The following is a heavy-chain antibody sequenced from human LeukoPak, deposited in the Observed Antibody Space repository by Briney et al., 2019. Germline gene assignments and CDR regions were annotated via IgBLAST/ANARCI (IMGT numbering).Heavy chain of an antibody. CDR1: GYSISSGFY. V-gene: IGHV4-38-2*01. D-gene: IGHD5/OR15-5a*01. CDR2: VYHSEST. J-gene: IGHJ6*03. CDR3: ARVYGGYYYMDV. Sequence: PSETLSLTCVVSGYSISSGFYWGWIRQPPGKGLEWIGSVYHSESTYYNPSLKSRVTISVDTSKNHFSLNLRSVTAADTAVYYCARVYGGYYYMDVWGKGTTVTVSS.